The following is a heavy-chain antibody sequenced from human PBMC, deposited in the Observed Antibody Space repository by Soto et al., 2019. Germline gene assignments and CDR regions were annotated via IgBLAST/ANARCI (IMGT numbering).Heavy chain of an antibody. CDR2: IHYSGTT. D-gene: IGHD6-13*01. Sequence: SETLSLTCTVSGGSMRKYFWTWILQPPWKGLEWIGYIHYSGTTSFFPSYNPSLRSRVTISEDTSKNQFSVKLLSVTTADRAVYFCAAGEASSRNLAPYYLDFWGQGTRVTVPQ. CDR3: AAGEASSRNLAPYYLDF. J-gene: IGHJ4*02. CDR1: GGSMRKYF. V-gene: IGHV4-59*01.